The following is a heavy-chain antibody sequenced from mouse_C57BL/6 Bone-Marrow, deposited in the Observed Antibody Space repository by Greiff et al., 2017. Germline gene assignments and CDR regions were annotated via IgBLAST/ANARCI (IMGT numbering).Heavy chain of an antibody. V-gene: IGHV3-5*01. Sequence: EVKLMESGPGLVKPSQTVFLTCTVTGISITTGNYRWSWIRQFPGNKLEWIGYIYYSGTITYNPSLTSRTTITRDTPKNQFFLEMNSLTAEDTATYYCARDRIYDGYYVPWYFDVWGTGTTVTVSS. CDR2: IYYSGTI. CDR1: GISITTGNYR. D-gene: IGHD2-3*01. CDR3: ARDRIYDGYYVPWYFDV. J-gene: IGHJ1*03.